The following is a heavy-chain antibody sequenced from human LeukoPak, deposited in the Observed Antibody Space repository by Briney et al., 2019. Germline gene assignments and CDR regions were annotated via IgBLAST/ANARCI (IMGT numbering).Heavy chain of an antibody. CDR3: ARSPLGYFDPGWFDP. D-gene: IGHD3-9*01. Sequence: ASVKVSCKASGYTFTSYAMHWVRQAPGQRLEWMGWINAGNGNTKYSQKFQGRVTITRDTSASTAYMELSSLRSEDTAVYYCARSPLGYFDPGWFDPWGQGTLVTVSS. CDR2: INAGNGNT. V-gene: IGHV1-3*01. CDR1: GYTFTSYA. J-gene: IGHJ5*02.